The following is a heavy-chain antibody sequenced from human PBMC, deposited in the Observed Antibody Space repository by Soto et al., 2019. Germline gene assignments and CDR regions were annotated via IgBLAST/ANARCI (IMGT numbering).Heavy chain of an antibody. J-gene: IGHJ6*04. Sequence: GGSLRLSCVASGFSLSDYAVNWVRQAPGKGLEWVSFISSDGRTIYYADSVEGRFTVSRDNARNSVSLQMDSLRDEDAAVYYCARIKLFDLLLINVHLYDMAVWGKG. V-gene: IGHV3-48*02. CDR1: GFSLSDYA. CDR3: ARIKLFDLLLINVHLYDMAV. D-gene: IGHD3-9*01. CDR2: ISSDGRTI.